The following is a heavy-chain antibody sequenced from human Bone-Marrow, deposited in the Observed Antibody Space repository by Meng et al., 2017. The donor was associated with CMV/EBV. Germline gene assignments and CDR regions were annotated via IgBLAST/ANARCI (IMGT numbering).Heavy chain of an antibody. D-gene: IGHD3-22*01. CDR1: GYTFTGYY. CDR2: INPNSGDT. J-gene: IGHJ4*02. CDR3: AAGRRTTIVVF. Sequence: ASVKDSCKASGYTFTGYYMHWVRQAPGQGLEWMGWINPNSGDTNCAQSFQGRVTMTRDTSISTAYMELSRLRSDDTAVYYCAAGRRTTIVVFWGQGTLVTVSS. V-gene: IGHV1-2*02.